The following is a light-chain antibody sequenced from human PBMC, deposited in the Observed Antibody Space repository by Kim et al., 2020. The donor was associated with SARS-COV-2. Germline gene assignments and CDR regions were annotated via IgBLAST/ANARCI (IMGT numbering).Light chain of an antibody. CDR1: QDISHY. CDR3: QKCDSAPWT. Sequence: DIQMTQSPSSLSASVGDRVTMPRRASQDISHYLAWFQLKPGKAPKLLIYAASALQPGVPSRFSGSASGTDFTLTVTSLPPEDVATYYRQKCDSAPWTFGPGTKVDIK. V-gene: IGKV1-27*01. CDR2: AAS. J-gene: IGKJ1*01.